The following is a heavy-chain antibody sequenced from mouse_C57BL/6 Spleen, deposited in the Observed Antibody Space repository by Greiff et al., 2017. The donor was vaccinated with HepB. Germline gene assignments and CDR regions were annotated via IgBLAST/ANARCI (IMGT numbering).Heavy chain of an antibody. Sequence: EVKLVESGGGLVKPGGSLKLSCAASGFTFSDYGMHWVRQAPEKGLEWVAYISSGSSTIYYAETVKCRFTISRDNAKNTLFLQMTSLRSEDTAMYYCARGPSYDYDEGCFDYWGQGTTLTVSS. CDR1: GFTFSDYG. D-gene: IGHD2-4*01. CDR2: ISSGSSTI. V-gene: IGHV5-17*01. J-gene: IGHJ2*01. CDR3: ARGPSYDYDEGCFDY.